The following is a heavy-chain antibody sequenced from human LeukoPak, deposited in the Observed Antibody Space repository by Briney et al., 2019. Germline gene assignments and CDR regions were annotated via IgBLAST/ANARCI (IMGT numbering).Heavy chain of an antibody. CDR2: IYSGGNT. CDR3: ARAQYSYSDY. D-gene: IGHD5-18*01. Sequence: GGSLRLSCAASGFTVSSNYMSWVRQAPGKGLEWVSVIYSGGNTYYADSVKDRFTISRDNSKNTLYLRMNSLRAEDTAVYYCARAQYSYSDYWGQGTLVTVSS. V-gene: IGHV3-66*01. CDR1: GFTVSSNY. J-gene: IGHJ4*02.